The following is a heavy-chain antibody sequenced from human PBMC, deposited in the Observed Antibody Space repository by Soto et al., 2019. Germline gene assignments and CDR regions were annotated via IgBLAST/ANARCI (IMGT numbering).Heavy chain of an antibody. V-gene: IGHV3-30-3*01. Sequence: QVQLVESGGGVVQPGRSLRLSCAASGFTFSSYAMHWVRQAPGKGLEWVAVISYDGSNKYYAESVKGRFTISRDNSKNTLYLQMNSLRAEDTAVYYCARDRGIAAADWYLYYYYGMDVWGQGTTVTVSS. CDR1: GFTFSSYA. J-gene: IGHJ6*02. CDR3: ARDRGIAAADWYLYYYYGMDV. CDR2: ISYDGSNK. D-gene: IGHD6-13*01.